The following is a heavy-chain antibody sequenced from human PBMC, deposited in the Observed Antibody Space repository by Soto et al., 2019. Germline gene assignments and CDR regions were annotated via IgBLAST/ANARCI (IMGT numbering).Heavy chain of an antibody. J-gene: IGHJ4*02. D-gene: IGHD2-2*01. CDR1: GFTFSSYG. V-gene: IGHV3-30*18. Sequence: PGGSLRLSCAASGFTFSSYGMRWVRQAPGKGLEWVAVISYDGSNKYYADSVKGRFTISRDNSKNTLYLQMNSLRAEDTAVYYCAKNLGYCSSTSCRDYWGQGTLVTVSS. CDR3: AKNLGYCSSTSCRDY. CDR2: ISYDGSNK.